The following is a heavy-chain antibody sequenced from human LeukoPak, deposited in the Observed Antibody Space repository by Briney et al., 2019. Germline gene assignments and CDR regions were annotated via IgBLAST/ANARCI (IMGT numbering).Heavy chain of an antibody. CDR3: AKGGLSDRRFEY. Sequence: QPGASLRLSCAASEFTFSSSVMRWVRHAPGKGLEWVSVISGGGGTRYYADSVKGRFTISRDNSKNTLYLQMNSLRADDTAIYYCAKGGLSDRRFEYWGQGTLVTVSS. V-gene: IGHV3-23*01. D-gene: IGHD3-16*02. CDR2: ISGGGGTR. CDR1: EFTFSSSV. J-gene: IGHJ4*02.